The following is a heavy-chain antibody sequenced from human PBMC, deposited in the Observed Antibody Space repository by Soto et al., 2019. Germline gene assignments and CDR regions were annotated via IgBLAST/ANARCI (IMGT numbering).Heavy chain of an antibody. Sequence: SETLSLTCTFSGCSISSTSYYWGWIRQPPGKGLEWIGSIFYTGSTYYNPSLKSRVTISVDTSKNQFSLKLNSVTAADTAVYYCARRGLSSWFFDYWGQGTLVTVSS. V-gene: IGHV4-39*01. J-gene: IGHJ4*02. CDR2: IFYTGST. CDR1: GCSISSTSYY. D-gene: IGHD6-13*01. CDR3: ARRGLSSWFFDY.